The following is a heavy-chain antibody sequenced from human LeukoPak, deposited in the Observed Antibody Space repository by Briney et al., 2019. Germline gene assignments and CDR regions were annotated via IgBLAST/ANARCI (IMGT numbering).Heavy chain of an antibody. D-gene: IGHD3-22*01. CDR2: INPSGGTT. CDR1: GYTFTSYY. J-gene: IGHJ4*02. CDR3: ARDHRPSYDSSAYYYPGDY. Sequence: ASVKVSCKASGYTFTSYYIHWVRQAPGQGLEWMAIINPSGGTTSYAQKFQGRLTMTRDTSTSTVYMELSSLRSEDTAVYYCARDHRPSYDSSAYYYPGDYWGQGNLVTVSS. V-gene: IGHV1-46*01.